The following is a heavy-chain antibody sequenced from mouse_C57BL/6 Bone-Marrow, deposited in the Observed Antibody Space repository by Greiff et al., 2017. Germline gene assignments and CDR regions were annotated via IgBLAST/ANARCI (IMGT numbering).Heavy chain of an antibody. CDR3: ARGRVRRKFRFAY. Sequence: VQLQQSGAELVRPGASVKLSCKASGYTFPDSYINWVKPRPGQGLEWIARIYPGSGNTYYNEKFKGKATLTAEKSSSTAYMQLSSLTSEDSAVYFCARGRVRRKFRFAYWGQGTLVTVSA. CDR2: IYPGSGNT. V-gene: IGHV1-76*01. D-gene: IGHD2-14*01. J-gene: IGHJ3*01. CDR1: GYTFPDSY.